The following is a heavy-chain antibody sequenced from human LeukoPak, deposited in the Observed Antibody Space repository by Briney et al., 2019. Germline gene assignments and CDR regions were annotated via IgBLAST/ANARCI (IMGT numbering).Heavy chain of an antibody. D-gene: IGHD2-21*02. CDR1: GFTFNSYW. CDR2: ISSSSSYI. CDR3: ARIVVVVTAMDAFDI. J-gene: IGHJ3*02. V-gene: IGHV3-21*01. Sequence: GGSLRLSCAASGFTFNSYWMNWVRQAPGRGLEWVSSISSSSSYIYYADSVKGRFTISRDNAKNSLYLQMNSLRAEDTAVYYCARIVVVVTAMDAFDIWGQGTMVTVSS.